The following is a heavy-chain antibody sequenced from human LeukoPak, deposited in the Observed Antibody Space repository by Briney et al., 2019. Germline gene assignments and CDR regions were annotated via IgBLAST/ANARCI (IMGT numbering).Heavy chain of an antibody. J-gene: IGHJ4*02. CDR3: ARRRTDSSSSPYFDY. D-gene: IGHD6-6*01. CDR2: IYYSGST. V-gene: IGHV4-39*01. CDR1: GGSISSSSYY. Sequence: SETLSLTCTVSGGSISSSSYYWGWIRQPPGKGLEWIGSIYYSGSTYYNPSLKSRVTISVDTSKNQFSLKLSSVTAADTAVYYCARRRTDSSSSPYFDYWGQGTLVTVSS.